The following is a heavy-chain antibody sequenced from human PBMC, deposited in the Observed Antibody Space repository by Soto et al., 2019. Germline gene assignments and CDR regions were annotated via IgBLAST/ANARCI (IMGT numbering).Heavy chain of an antibody. V-gene: IGHV1-69*08. CDR2: IIPIVNIV. J-gene: IGHJ5*02. D-gene: IGHD3-16*01. Sequence: QVQLVQSGTEVKKPGSSVKVSCKPSGGSFRTYSISWVRQAPGQRLEWMGRIIPIVNIVKYAQKFPDRVTITADKSTSTAYMELSSLRSEDTAVYYCARDFGGAAAQKLNWFDPWGKGTLVIV. CDR1: GGSFRTYS. CDR3: ARDFGGAAAQKLNWFDP.